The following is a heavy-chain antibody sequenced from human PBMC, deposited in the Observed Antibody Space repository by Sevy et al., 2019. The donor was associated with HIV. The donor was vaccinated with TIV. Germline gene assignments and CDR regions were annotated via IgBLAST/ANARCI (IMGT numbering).Heavy chain of an antibody. CDR2: ILYDGSNE. D-gene: IGHD3-10*01. Sequence: GGSLRLSCAASGFTFNGYGMHWVRQAPGKGLEWVAVILYDGSNEYYADSVKGRFTISRDNSKNTVYLQMNRRRTEDTAVYYCAKGLHYGSGSYYGGTDYWGQGTLVTVSS. CDR3: AKGLHYGSGSYYGGTDY. V-gene: IGHV3-30*18. CDR1: GFTFNGYG. J-gene: IGHJ4*02.